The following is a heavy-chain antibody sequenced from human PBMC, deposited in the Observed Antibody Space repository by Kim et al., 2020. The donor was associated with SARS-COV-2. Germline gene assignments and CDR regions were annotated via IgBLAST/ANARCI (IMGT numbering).Heavy chain of an antibody. CDR2: IYYTGSS. CDR3: AKSRQWLAKGIDS. V-gene: IGHV4-31*02. J-gene: IGHJ4*02. CDR1: GGSINSGGDY. Sequence: GGSINSGGDYWNWIRQHPGKGLEWIGYIYYTGSSYYNPSLKGRINMSVDTSKNQFSLTLNSVTAADTAVYYCAKSRQWLAKGIDSWGPGTLAT. D-gene: IGHD6-19*01.